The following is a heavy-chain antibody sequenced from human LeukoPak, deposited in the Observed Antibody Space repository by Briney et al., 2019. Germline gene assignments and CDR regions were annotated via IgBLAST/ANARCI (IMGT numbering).Heavy chain of an antibody. J-gene: IGHJ4*02. CDR3: ARERNFYYFDY. V-gene: IGHV3-21*01. CDR1: GFTFSSYA. Sequence: GGSLRLSCAASGFTFSSYAMTWVRQAPGKGLEWVSGIGGSSGKIFYADSVKGRFTISRDNAQNSLFLELNSLRGEDTAVYYCARERNFYYFDYWGQGALVTVSS. CDR2: IGGSSGKI. D-gene: IGHD3-3*01.